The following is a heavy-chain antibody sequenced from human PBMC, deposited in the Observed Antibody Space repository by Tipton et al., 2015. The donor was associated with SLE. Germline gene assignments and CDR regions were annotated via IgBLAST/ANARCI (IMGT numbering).Heavy chain of an antibody. D-gene: IGHD6-6*01. CDR1: GGSFSGYY. CDR3: ARGIVAAFYY. V-gene: IGHV4-34*01. Sequence: GLVKPSGTLSLTCTVYGGSFSGYYWSWIRQPPGKGLEWIGEINHSGSTTYNPSLKSRVTISVDTSKNQFSLKLNSVTAADTAVYYCARGIVAAFYYWGQGTLVTVSS. CDR2: INHSGST. J-gene: IGHJ4*02.